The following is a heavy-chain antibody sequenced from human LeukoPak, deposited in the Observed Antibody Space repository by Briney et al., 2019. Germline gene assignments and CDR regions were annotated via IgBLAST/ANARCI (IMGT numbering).Heavy chain of an antibody. CDR2: ISAYNGNT. CDR3: AREGPYGDSRDPFDY. CDR1: GYTFTSYG. D-gene: IGHD4-17*01. J-gene: IGHJ4*02. Sequence: ASVKVSCKASGYTFTSYGISWVRQAPGQGLEWMGWISAYNGNTNYAQKLQGRVTMTTDTSTSTAYMELRSLRSDDTAVYYCAREGPYGDSRDPFDYWGQGTLVTVSS. V-gene: IGHV1-18*01.